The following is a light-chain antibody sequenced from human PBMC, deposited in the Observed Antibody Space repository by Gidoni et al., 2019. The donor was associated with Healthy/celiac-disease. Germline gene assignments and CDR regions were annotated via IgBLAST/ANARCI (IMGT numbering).Light chain of an antibody. Sequence: DIQMTQSPSSVSASVGDRVTITCRASQSISSWLAWYQQKAGKAPKLLIYAASSLQSGVPSRFSGSGSGTDFTLTISSLQLEDFATYYCQQANSFPYTFGQGTKLEIK. CDR1: QSISSW. J-gene: IGKJ2*01. CDR3: QQANSFPYT. V-gene: IGKV1-12*02. CDR2: AAS.